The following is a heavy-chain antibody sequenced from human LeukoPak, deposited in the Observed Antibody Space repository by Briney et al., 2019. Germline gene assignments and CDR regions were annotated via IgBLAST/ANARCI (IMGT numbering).Heavy chain of an antibody. Sequence: GGSLRLSCAASGFTFSSYSMNWVRQAPGKGLEWISYVVSRGGTINYADSVKGRFTVSIDNAKNSLYLQMNSLRAEDMAFYYCARAAPVAGNAFDIWGQGTMVTVSS. V-gene: IGHV3-48*04. D-gene: IGHD2-15*01. CDR3: ARAAPVAGNAFDI. J-gene: IGHJ3*02. CDR2: VVSRGGTI. CDR1: GFTFSSYS.